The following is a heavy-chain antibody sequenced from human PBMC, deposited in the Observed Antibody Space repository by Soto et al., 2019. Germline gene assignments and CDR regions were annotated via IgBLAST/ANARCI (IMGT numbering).Heavy chain of an antibody. Sequence: QLQLEESGSGLVRPSQTLSLTCVVSGASVSSGGFSWSWIRQSTGRGLEWIGYIYHTGSTQSNPSLRSRVTMSLDRSKNHLSLSLTSVTAADTAVYFCARAVDTSTIRPPFDHWGRGTLVSVSS. J-gene: IGHJ4*02. CDR3: ARAVDTSTIRPPFDH. V-gene: IGHV4-30-2*06. CDR2: IYHTGST. CDR1: GASVSSGGFS. D-gene: IGHD2-2*01.